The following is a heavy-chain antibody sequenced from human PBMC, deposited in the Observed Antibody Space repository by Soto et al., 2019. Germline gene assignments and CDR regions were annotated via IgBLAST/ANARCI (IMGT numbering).Heavy chain of an antibody. CDR3: ARGPGPYYWNDLYYYYGMDV. J-gene: IGHJ6*02. CDR2: ISSSSSYI. D-gene: IGHD1-1*01. V-gene: IGHV3-21*01. CDR1: GFTFSSYS. Sequence: KTGGSLRLSCAASGFTFSSYSMNWVRQAPGKGLEWVSSISSSSSYIYYADSVKGRFTISRDNAKNSLYLQMNSLRAEDTAVYYCARGPGPYYWNDLYYYYGMDVWGQGTTVTVSS.